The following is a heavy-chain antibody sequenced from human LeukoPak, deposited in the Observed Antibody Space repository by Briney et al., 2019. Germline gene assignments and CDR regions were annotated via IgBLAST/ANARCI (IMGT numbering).Heavy chain of an antibody. CDR1: GCAFSNHA. J-gene: IGHJ4*02. V-gene: IGHV3-30*18. D-gene: IGHD6-19*01. Sequence: GGSLRLSCTASGCAFSNHAMHWVRQAPGKGLEWVGLITYDGRNTYHADSVKGRFTISRDNSKNTLYLQMNSLRVEDTAVYHCAKDRVEGKKWLAQFDYWGQGTLVTVSS. CDR2: ITYDGRNT. CDR3: AKDRVEGKKWLAQFDY.